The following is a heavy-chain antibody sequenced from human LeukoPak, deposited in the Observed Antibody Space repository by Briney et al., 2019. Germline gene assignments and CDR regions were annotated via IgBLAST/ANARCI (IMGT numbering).Heavy chain of an antibody. CDR2: IYHSGST. Sequence: SETLSLTCAVSGGSISSSNWWSWVRQPPGKGLEWIGEIYHSGSTNYNPSLKSRVTISVDKSKNQFSLKLSSVTAADTAVYYCAGEPSDYYYYGMDVWGQGTTVTVSS. J-gene: IGHJ6*02. CDR1: GGSISSSNW. V-gene: IGHV4-4*02. CDR3: AGEPSDYYYYGMDV.